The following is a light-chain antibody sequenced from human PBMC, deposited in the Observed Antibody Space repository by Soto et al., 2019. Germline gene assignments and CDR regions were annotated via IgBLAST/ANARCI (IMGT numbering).Light chain of an antibody. J-gene: IGLJ2*01. CDR2: GNS. Sequence: QSVLTQPPSVSGAPGQRVTISCTGSSSNIGAGYDVHWYQQLPGTAPKLLIYGNSNRPSGVPDRFSGSKSGTSASLPITKLQAEDEADYYCQSSDSSGSVVFGGGTKLTVL. V-gene: IGLV1-40*01. CDR3: QSSDSSGSVV. CDR1: SSNIGAGYD.